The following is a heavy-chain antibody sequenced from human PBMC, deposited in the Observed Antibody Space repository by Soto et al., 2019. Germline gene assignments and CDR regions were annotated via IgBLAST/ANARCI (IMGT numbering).Heavy chain of an antibody. D-gene: IGHD1-26*01. Sequence: QLQLQESGPGLVKPSETLSLTCTVSGGSISSSSYYWGWIRQPPGKGLEWIGSIYYSGSTYYNPSLKSRVTISVDTSKNQFSLKLSSVTAADTAVYYCAKLASGSYRGWFDPWGQGTLVTVSS. CDR3: AKLASGSYRGWFDP. V-gene: IGHV4-39*01. J-gene: IGHJ5*02. CDR1: GGSISSSSYY. CDR2: IYYSGST.